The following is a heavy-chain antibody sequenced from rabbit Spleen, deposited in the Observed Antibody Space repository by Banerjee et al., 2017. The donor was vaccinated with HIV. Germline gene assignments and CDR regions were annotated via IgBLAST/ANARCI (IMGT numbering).Heavy chain of an antibody. J-gene: IGHJ4*01. V-gene: IGHV1S40*01. CDR3: ARDPAGREDFNL. Sequence: QSLEESGGGLVKPGASLTLTCKASGFSFSSYWMCWVRQAPGKGPEWIACTYTSNGGASYYASWAKGRFTISKTSSTTVTLQMTSLSAADTATYFCARDPAGREDFNLWGPGTLVTVS. CDR1: GFSFSSYW. D-gene: IGHD4-2*01. CDR2: TYTSNGGAS.